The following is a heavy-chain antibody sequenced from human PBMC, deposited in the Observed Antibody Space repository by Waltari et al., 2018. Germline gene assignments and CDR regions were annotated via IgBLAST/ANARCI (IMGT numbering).Heavy chain of an antibody. J-gene: IGHJ4*02. CDR2: VYQSGST. V-gene: IGHV4-30-4*01. CDR3: ARGGGGYDKYYFDL. D-gene: IGHD5-12*01. CDR1: GGSISRPYY. Sequence: QVPLQESGPGPVKPSQTLTLPCNVSGGSISRPYYWSWIRQSPGKGLEWIGYVYQSGSTLYNPTLNNRVTMSVDRSKNQFSLRLTSLTAADTAVYFCARGGGGYDKYYFDLWGQGTLVTVSS.